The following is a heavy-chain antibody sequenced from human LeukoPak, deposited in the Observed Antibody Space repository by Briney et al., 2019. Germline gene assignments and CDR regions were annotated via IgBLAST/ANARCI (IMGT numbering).Heavy chain of an antibody. Sequence: SVKVSCKASGGISSNFAIHWVRQAPGQGLEWMGQITGLFATAHYAQKFQGRVTITTDESTGAVYMELSSLRSEDTAVYYCARVGVIISHNWFDPWGQGTLVTVSP. D-gene: IGHD3-3*01. J-gene: IGHJ5*02. CDR1: GGISSNFA. CDR2: ITGLFATA. CDR3: ARVGVIISHNWFDP. V-gene: IGHV1-69*05.